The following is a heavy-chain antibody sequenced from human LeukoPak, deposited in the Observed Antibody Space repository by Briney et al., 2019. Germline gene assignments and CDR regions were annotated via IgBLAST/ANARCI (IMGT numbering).Heavy chain of an antibody. J-gene: IGHJ5*02. Sequence: SETLSLTCTVSGGSISSSSYYWGWIRQPPGKGLEWIGSIYYSGSTYYNPSLKSRVTISVDTSKNQFSLKLSSVTAADTAVYYCARHRRHDYGGKRWFDPWGQGTLVTVSS. D-gene: IGHD4-23*01. CDR3: ARHRRHDYGGKRWFDP. CDR1: GGSISSSSYY. CDR2: IYYSGST. V-gene: IGHV4-39*01.